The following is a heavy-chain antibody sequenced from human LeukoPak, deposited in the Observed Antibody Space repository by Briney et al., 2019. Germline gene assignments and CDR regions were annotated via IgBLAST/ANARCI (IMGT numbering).Heavy chain of an antibody. D-gene: IGHD2-15*01. J-gene: IGHJ4*02. V-gene: IGHV4-61*02. CDR2: VSISGGT. CDR1: GDSISSDISY. Sequence: SETLSLTCTVSGDSISSDISYWSWIRQPAGKELEWIGRVSISGGTNYNPSLRSRVTISVDTSKNQFSLILSSVTAADTAMYFCARLRNVVLFDYWGQGTLVTVSS. CDR3: ARLRNVVLFDY.